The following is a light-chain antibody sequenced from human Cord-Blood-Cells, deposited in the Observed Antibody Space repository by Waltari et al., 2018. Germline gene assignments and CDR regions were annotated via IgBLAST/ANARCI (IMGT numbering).Light chain of an antibody. V-gene: IGLV2-11*01. J-gene: IGLJ3*02. CDR1: SSDVGGYNY. CDR3: CSYAGSYTLV. Sequence: QSALTQPRSVSGSPGQSVTISCTGTSSDVGGYNYVSWYQQHPGQAPKLMIYDCSKRPSGVPDRFSGSKSGNTASRTISGLQAEDEADYYCCSYAGSYTLVFGGGTKLTVL. CDR2: DCS.